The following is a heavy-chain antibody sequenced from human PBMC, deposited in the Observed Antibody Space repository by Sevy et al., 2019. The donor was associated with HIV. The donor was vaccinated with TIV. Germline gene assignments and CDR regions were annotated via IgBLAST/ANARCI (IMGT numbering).Heavy chain of an antibody. J-gene: IGHJ6*02. CDR2: IDSGGST. V-gene: IGHV3-66*01. Sequence: GGSLRLSCEASGFTVSGNYMAWVRLAPGKGLEWVSLIDSGGSTYYADSVKGRFTISRDNAKNTLYLQMNPLRAKDTAVYFCAGDRYYDASGYYYYYYGMDVWGQGTTVTVSS. CDR1: GFTVSGNY. CDR3: AGDRYYDASGYYYYYYGMDV. D-gene: IGHD3-22*01.